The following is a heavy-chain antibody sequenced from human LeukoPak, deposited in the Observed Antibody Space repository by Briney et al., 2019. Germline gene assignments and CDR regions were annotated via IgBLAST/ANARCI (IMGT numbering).Heavy chain of an antibody. V-gene: IGHV3-74*01. D-gene: IGHD2-15*01. Sequence: GGSLRLSCAASGFIFRNFWMHWVRQAPGKGLVWVSRINSDGSSTDYADSVKGRFTISRDNAKNTLYLQMNSLRAEDTAMYYCARRYCSGGSCYSGWHFDLWGRGTLVTVSS. J-gene: IGHJ2*01. CDR1: GFIFRNFW. CDR3: ARRYCSGGSCYSGWHFDL. CDR2: INSDGSST.